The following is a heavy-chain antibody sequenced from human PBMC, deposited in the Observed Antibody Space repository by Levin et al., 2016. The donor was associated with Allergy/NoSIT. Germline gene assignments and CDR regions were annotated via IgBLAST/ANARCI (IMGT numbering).Heavy chain of an antibody. CDR2: IRSKAYGGTT. Sequence: WIRQPPGKGLEWVGFIRSKAYGGTTEYAASVKGRFTISRDDSKSIAYLQMNSLKTEDTAVYYCTRANTAIFDYWGQGTLVTVSS. CDR3: TRANTAIFDY. D-gene: IGHD5-18*01. V-gene: IGHV3-49*02. J-gene: IGHJ4*02.